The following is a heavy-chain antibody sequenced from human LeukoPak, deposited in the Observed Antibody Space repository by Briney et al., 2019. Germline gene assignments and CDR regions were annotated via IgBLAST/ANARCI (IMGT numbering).Heavy chain of an antibody. CDR1: GYTLTELS. J-gene: IGHJ6*02. V-gene: IGHV1-24*01. D-gene: IGHD1-1*01. CDR2: FDPEDGET. Sequence: ASVKVSCKVSGYTLTELSMHWVRQAPGKGLEWMGGFDPEDGETIYAQKFQGRVTMTEDTSADTAYMELSSLRSEDTAVYYCARASGTARRRYNWNSKLNYYYYGMDVWGQGTTVTVSS. CDR3: ARASGTARRRYNWNSKLNYYYYGMDV.